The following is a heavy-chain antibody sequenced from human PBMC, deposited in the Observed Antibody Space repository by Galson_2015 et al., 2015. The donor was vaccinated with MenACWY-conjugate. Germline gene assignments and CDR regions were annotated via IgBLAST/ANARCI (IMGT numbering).Heavy chain of an antibody. Sequence: SVKVSCKASGYTFTSYGISWVRQAPGQGLEWMGWISAYNGNTNYAQKLQGRVTMTTDTSTSTAYMELRSLRSDDTAVYYCARDNIVATITPGDYYYYGMDVWGQGTTVTVSS. CDR2: ISAYNGNT. D-gene: IGHD5-12*01. J-gene: IGHJ6*02. CDR1: GYTFTSYG. V-gene: IGHV1-18*01. CDR3: ARDNIVATITPGDYYYYGMDV.